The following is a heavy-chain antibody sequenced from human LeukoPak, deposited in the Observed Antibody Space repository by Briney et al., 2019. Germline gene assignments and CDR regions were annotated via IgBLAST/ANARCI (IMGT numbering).Heavy chain of an antibody. CDR1: GFTFSSYS. Sequence: GGSLRLSCTASGFTFSSYSMNSVRQAPGKGLEWVSSISSSSSYIYYADSVKGRFTISRDNAKNSLYLQMNSLRAEDTAVYYCARDGARGRYYYYGMDVWGQGTTVTASS. CDR3: ARDGARGRYYYYGMDV. CDR2: ISSSSSYI. D-gene: IGHD3-16*01. J-gene: IGHJ6*02. V-gene: IGHV3-21*01.